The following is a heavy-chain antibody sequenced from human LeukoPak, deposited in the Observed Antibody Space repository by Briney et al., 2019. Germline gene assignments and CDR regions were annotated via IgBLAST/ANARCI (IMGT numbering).Heavy chain of an antibody. J-gene: IGHJ4*02. CDR1: GFTFTNYT. V-gene: IGHV3-23*01. CDR3: VVYTGGYRSQF. CDR2: ISDRGDRQ. Sequence: GGSLRLSCAASGFTFTNYTMSWVRQAPGKGLEWVSAISDRGDRQYYADSVKGRFTISRDNSMNTLRLQMNSLSVEDTAVYYCVVYTGGYRSQFWGQGTLVTVSS. D-gene: IGHD5-24*01.